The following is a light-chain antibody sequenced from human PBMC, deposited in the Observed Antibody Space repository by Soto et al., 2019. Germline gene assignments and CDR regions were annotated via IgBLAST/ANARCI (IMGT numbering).Light chain of an antibody. J-gene: IGKJ1*01. CDR1: RDISNN. V-gene: IGKV3-15*01. Sequence: EIVMTQSPASLSVSPGGRATLSCRASRDISNNLAWYQQRPGQPPRLLIYGASTRATGVPARFSGSGWGTDFTLTISGLQADDFAVYYCQQYTSWQTFGQGTQVDTK. CDR2: GAS. CDR3: QQYTSWQT.